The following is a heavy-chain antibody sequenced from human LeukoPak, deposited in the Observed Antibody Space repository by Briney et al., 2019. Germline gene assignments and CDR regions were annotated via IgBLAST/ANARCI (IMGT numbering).Heavy chain of an antibody. V-gene: IGHV3-74*01. CDR3: ARDGSLPDY. J-gene: IGHJ4*02. Sequence: PGGSLRLSCAASRFTFRDYLMQWVRQTPGEGLVWVSRIISDGSSTSCADSVKGRFTISRDNAKNTLYLQMNGLRVEDTAVYYCARDGSLPDYWGQGTLVTVSS. CDR1: RFTFRDYL. CDR2: IISDGSST.